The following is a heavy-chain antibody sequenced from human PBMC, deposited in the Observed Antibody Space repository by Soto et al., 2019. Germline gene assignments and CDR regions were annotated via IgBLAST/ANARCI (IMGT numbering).Heavy chain of an antibody. Sequence: GGSLRLYCSASGVTFSSYGMHWVRQAPGKGLEWVAVISYDGSNKYYADSVKGRFTISRDNSKNTLYLQMNSLRAEDTAVYYCAKERSSSSWYYFDYWGQGTLVTVSS. CDR2: ISYDGSNK. V-gene: IGHV3-30*18. CDR1: GVTFSSYG. J-gene: IGHJ4*02. D-gene: IGHD6-13*01. CDR3: AKERSSSSWYYFDY.